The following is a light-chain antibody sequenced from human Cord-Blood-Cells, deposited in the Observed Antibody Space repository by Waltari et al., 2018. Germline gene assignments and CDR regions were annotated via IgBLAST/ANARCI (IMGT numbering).Light chain of an antibody. CDR3: CSYAGSSTFWV. Sequence: QSALTQPASVSGSPGQSITISCPGTSSDVGSYNLVSWYQQHPGKAAKLMIYEGSKRPSGVSNRFSGSKSGNTASLTISGLQAEDEADYYCCSYAGSSTFWVFGGGTKLTVL. CDR1: SSDVGSYNL. V-gene: IGLV2-23*01. J-gene: IGLJ3*02. CDR2: EGS.